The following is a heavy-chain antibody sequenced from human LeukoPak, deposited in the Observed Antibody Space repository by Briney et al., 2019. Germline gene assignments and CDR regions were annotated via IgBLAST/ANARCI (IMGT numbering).Heavy chain of an antibody. D-gene: IGHD4-17*01. CDR3: ARGPLYDYGDYVSLDY. CDR2: ISYDGSNK. Sequence: GRSLRLSCAASGFTFSSYAMHWVRQAPGKGLEWVAVISYDGSNKYYADSVKGRFTISRDNSKNTLYLRMNSLRAEDTAVYYCARGPLYDYGDYVSLDYWGQGTLVTVSS. CDR1: GFTFSSYA. V-gene: IGHV3-30*04. J-gene: IGHJ4*02.